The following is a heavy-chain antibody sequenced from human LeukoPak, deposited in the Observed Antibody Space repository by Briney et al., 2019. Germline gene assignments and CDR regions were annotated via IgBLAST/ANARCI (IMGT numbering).Heavy chain of an antibody. Sequence: GGSLRLSCAASGFNFRNYWMHWVRQAPGKGLEWVSSISSSSSYIYYADSVKGRFTISRDNAKNSLYLQMNSLRAEDTAVYYCARAEVVVIDYWGQGTLVTVSS. CDR3: ARAEVVVIDY. J-gene: IGHJ4*02. CDR2: ISSSSSYI. CDR1: GFNFRNYW. V-gene: IGHV3-21*01. D-gene: IGHD3-22*01.